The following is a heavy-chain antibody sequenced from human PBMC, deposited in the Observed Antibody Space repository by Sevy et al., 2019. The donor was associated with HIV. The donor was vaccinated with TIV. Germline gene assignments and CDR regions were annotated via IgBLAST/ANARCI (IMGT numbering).Heavy chain of an antibody. Sequence: ASVKVSCKASGGTFSSYAISWVRQAPGQGLEWMGRIIPIFGTANYAQKFQGRVTITADESTSTAYMELSILRSEETAVYYCARAGGIIAAAGTGDYYMDVWGKGTTVTVSS. CDR2: IIPIFGTA. D-gene: IGHD6-13*01. V-gene: IGHV1-69*13. CDR3: ARAGGIIAAAGTGDYYMDV. CDR1: GGTFSSYA. J-gene: IGHJ6*03.